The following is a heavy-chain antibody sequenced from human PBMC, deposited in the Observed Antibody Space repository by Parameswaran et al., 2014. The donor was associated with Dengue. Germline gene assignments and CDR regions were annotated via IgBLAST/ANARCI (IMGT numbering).Heavy chain of an antibody. CDR3: ARVNYDYYYGMDV. V-gene: IGHV4-59*01. J-gene: IGHJ6*02. CDR2: IYYSGST. Sequence: WIRQPPGKGLEWIGYIYYSGSTNYNPSLKSRVTISVDTSKNQFSLKLSSVTAADTAVYYCARVNYDYYYGMDVWGQGTTVTVSS.